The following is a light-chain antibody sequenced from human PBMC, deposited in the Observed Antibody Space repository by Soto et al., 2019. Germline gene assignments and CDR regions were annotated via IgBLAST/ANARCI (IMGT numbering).Light chain of an antibody. CDR2: AAV. CDR1: QTISSW. Sequence: DIQLTQSPTSLSASVGDRVTITCRASQTISSWLAWYQQKPGKAPKLLIYAAVSLQSGIPSRFSAYGSGTDFTLTISSLQPEDFATYYCQQTYSSPQWTFGQGTKVDIK. V-gene: IGKV1-39*01. CDR3: QQTYSSPQWT. J-gene: IGKJ1*01.